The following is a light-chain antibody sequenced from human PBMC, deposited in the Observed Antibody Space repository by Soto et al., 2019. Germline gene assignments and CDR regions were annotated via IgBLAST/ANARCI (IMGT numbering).Light chain of an antibody. CDR1: SSDVGAYNY. CDR2: EVS. J-gene: IGLJ3*02. V-gene: IGLV2-14*03. Sequence: QLVLTQPASVSGSPGQSITISCTGTSSDVGAYNYVSWYQQHPGKAPKLMIYEVSNRPSGVSNRFSGSKSANTASLTISGLQAGDEADYYCSSYTSSSTWLFGGGTQLTV. CDR3: SSYTSSSTWL.